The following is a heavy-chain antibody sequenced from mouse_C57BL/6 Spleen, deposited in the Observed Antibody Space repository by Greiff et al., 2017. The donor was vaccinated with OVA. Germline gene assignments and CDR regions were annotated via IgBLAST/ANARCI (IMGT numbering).Heavy chain of an antibody. D-gene: IGHD3-2*02. V-gene: IGHV1-82*01. Sequence: VQLQQSGPELVKPGASVKISCKASGYAFSSSWMNWVKQRPGKGLEWIGRIYPGDGDTNYNGKFKGKATLTADKSSSTAYMQLSSLTSEDSAVYFCARAKTAQAYYAMDYWGQGTSVTVSS. CDR3: ARAKTAQAYYAMDY. J-gene: IGHJ4*01. CDR1: GYAFSSSW. CDR2: IYPGDGDT.